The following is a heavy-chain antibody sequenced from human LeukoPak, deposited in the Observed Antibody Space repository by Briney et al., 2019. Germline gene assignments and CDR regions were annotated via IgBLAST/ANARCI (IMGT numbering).Heavy chain of an antibody. V-gene: IGHV3-7*03. Sequence: GGSLRLSCAASGFIYRSYRVSWVRQPPGKGLEWVANIKQDGSEKYYVDSVKGRFTISRDNAKNSLYLQMNSLRAEDTAVYYCARGASGIQVWFFDPWVQGTLVTVSS. J-gene: IGHJ5*02. CDR1: GFIYRSYR. CDR3: ARGASGIQVWFFDP. D-gene: IGHD5-18*01. CDR2: IKQDGSEK.